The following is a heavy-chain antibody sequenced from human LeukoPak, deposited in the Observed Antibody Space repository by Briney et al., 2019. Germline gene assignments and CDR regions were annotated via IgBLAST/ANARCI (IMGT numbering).Heavy chain of an antibody. J-gene: IGHJ4*02. CDR1: GYSFTSYW. Sequence: RGESLKISCMGSGYSFTSYWIGWVRQMPGKGLEWMGIIYPGDSDTRYSPSFQGQVTISADKSISTAYLQWSSLEASDTAMYYCARHEIAAAGIDYWGQGTLVTASS. D-gene: IGHD6-13*01. V-gene: IGHV5-51*01. CDR2: IYPGDSDT. CDR3: ARHEIAAAGIDY.